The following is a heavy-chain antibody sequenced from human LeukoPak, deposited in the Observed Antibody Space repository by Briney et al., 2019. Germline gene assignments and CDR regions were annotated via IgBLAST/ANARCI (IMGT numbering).Heavy chain of an antibody. CDR2: ISYSKTT. J-gene: IGHJ3*02. D-gene: IGHD5/OR15-5a*01. CDR3: ARDKGLPQAFDI. Sequence: SETLSLTCTVSGGSISSFYWSWIRQPPGKGLEYIGYISYSKTTCYNPSLKSRVTISVDTSKNQFSLKLTSVTAADTAVYYCARDKGLPQAFDIWGQGTMVTVSS. V-gene: IGHV4-59*01. CDR1: GGSISSFY.